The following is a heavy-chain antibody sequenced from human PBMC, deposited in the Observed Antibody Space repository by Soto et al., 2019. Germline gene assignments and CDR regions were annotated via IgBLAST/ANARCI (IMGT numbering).Heavy chain of an antibody. V-gene: IGHV3-23*01. D-gene: IGHD3-16*02. CDR2: LGLIPRHT. J-gene: IGHJ4*02. Sequence: PGGSLRLSCAASGSTFTSSVMAWVRRPPGRGLEWISSLGLIPRHTFYADSVKGRFTISRDSSRTTLYLQMTGLTFDDTAVYYCAAYADGPYRPPYDYWGQGTQVTVPQ. CDR1: GSTFTSSV. CDR3: AAYADGPYRPPYDY.